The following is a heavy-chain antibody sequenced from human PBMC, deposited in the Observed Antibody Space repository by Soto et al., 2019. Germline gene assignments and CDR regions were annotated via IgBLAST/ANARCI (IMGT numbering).Heavy chain of an antibody. CDR3: ARVGDGYNFSHY. J-gene: IGHJ4*02. CDR1: GFTFSSYG. Sequence: GGSLRLSCAASGFTFSSYGMHWVRQAPGKGLEWVAVIWYDGSNKYYADSVKGRFTISRDNSKNTLYLQMNSLRAEDTAVYYCARVGDGYNFSHYWGQGTLVTVSS. V-gene: IGHV3-33*01. D-gene: IGHD5-12*01. CDR2: IWYDGSNK.